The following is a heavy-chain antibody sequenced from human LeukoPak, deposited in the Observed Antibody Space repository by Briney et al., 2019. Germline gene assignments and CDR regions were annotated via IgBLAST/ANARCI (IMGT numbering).Heavy chain of an antibody. J-gene: IGHJ4*02. D-gene: IGHD6-19*01. CDR3: ARDRYLINTSGWKGDYFDY. Sequence: ASVKVSCKASGYTFTGYYMHWVRQAPGQGLEWMGWINPNSGGTKYAQKFQGRVTMTMDTSMSTAYMDLSRLRSDDTAVYYCARDRYLINTSGWKGDYFDYWGQGTLVTVSS. CDR1: GYTFTGYY. CDR2: INPNSGGT. V-gene: IGHV1-2*02.